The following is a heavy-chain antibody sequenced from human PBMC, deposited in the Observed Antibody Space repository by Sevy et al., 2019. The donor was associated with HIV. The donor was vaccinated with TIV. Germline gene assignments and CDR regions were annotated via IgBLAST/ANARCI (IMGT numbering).Heavy chain of an antibody. Sequence: ASVKVSCTASGHTFTDYFMHWVRQAPGQGLEWMGWINPSSGGTNYARKFQGRVTMTRDTSISTAYMELTRLRSDDTAVYYCARVLRTSSGTDYWGQGTLVTVSS. J-gene: IGHJ4*02. D-gene: IGHD6-6*01. CDR2: INPSSGGT. V-gene: IGHV1-2*02. CDR1: GHTFTDYF. CDR3: ARVLRTSSGTDY.